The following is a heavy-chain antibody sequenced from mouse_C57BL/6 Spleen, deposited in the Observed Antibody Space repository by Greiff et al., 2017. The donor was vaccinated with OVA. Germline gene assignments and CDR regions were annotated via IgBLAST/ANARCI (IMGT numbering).Heavy chain of an antibody. Sequence: DVKLVESGGGLVKPGGSLKLSCAASGFTFSDYGMHWVRQAPEKGLEWVAYISSGSSTIYYADTVKGRFTISRDNAKNTLFLQMTSLRSEDTAMYYCARSYYSNSWFAYWGQGTLVTVSA. J-gene: IGHJ3*01. CDR1: GFTFSDYG. CDR3: ARSYYSNSWFAY. V-gene: IGHV5-17*01. CDR2: ISSGSSTI. D-gene: IGHD2-5*01.